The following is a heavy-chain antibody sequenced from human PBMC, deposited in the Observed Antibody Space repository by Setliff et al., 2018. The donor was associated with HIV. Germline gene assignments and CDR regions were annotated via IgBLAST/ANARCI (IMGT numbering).Heavy chain of an antibody. V-gene: IGHV1-46*01. Sequence: ASVKVSGQAQGYTFTRNQIHWLRQAPGQGLEWMGIINPSGGSAAYAEQFQGRVTMTSDTSTNTVYMELRSLRSEETAVFYCARDGGDGSGYSYADSWGQGTLVTVSS. CDR2: INPSGGSA. J-gene: IGHJ4*02. CDR1: GYTFTRNQ. D-gene: IGHD3-22*01. CDR3: ARDGGDGSGYSYADS.